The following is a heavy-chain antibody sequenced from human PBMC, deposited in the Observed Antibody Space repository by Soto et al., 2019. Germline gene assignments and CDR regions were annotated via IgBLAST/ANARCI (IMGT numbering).Heavy chain of an antibody. V-gene: IGHV3-15*07. J-gene: IGHJ4*02. CDR2: IKSKTDGGTT. D-gene: IGHD2-15*01. Sequence: GGSLRLSCAASGFTFSNAWMNWVRQAPGKGLEWVGRIKSKTDGGTTDYAAPVKGRFTISRDDSKNTLYLQMNSLKTEDTAVYYCTTDYLLKGRCSGGSCYSGTDYWGQGTLVTVSS. CDR1: GFTFSNAW. CDR3: TTDYLLKGRCSGGSCYSGTDY.